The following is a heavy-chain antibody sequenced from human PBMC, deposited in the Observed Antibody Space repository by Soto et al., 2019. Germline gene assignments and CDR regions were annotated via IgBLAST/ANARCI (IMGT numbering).Heavy chain of an antibody. D-gene: IGHD3-22*01. CDR1: GYTLTELS. Sequence: ASVKVSCKVSGYTLTELSMHWVRQAPGKGLEWMGGFDPEDGETIYAQKFQGRVTMTEDTSTDTAYMELSSLRSEDTAVYYCATVGSSSPHDNSGNYFLDYWGQGTLVTVSS. V-gene: IGHV1-24*01. CDR2: FDPEDGET. J-gene: IGHJ4*02. CDR3: ATVGSSSPHDNSGNYFLDY.